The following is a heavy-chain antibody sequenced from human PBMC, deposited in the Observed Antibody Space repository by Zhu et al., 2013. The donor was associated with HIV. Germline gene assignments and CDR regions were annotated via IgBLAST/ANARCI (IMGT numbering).Heavy chain of an antibody. J-gene: IGHJ4*02. Sequence: QVQLVQSGAEVKKPGSSVKVSCKASGGTFSSYAVSWVRQAPGQGLEWMGGIIPIFGTANYAQKFQGRVTITADESTSTAYMELSSLRSEDTAVYYCASTGNYYDSSGYYRFDYWGQGTLVTISS. D-gene: IGHD3-22*01. CDR1: GGTFSSYA. CDR3: ASTGNYYDSSGYYRFDY. V-gene: IGHV1-69*01. CDR2: IIPIFGTA.